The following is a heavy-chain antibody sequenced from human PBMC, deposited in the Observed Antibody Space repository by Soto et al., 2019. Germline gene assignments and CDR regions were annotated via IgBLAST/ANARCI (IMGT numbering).Heavy chain of an antibody. CDR1: GFTVSSNN. D-gene: IGHD6-19*01. J-gene: IGHJ4*02. CDR2: IYSGGST. V-gene: IGHV3-53*01. CDR3: ERDGPNSGLTY. Sequence: GGSLRLSCAASGFTVSSNNMNWVRQAPGKGLEWVSVIYSGGSTYYADSVKGRFTISRDNSKNTLYLQMNSLRAEDTAVYYCERDGPNSGLTYWGQGTLVTVSS.